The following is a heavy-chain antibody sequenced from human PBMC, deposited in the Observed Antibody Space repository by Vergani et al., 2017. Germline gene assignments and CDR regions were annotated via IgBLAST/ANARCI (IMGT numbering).Heavy chain of an antibody. D-gene: IGHD3-22*01. CDR3: ARAVPYYYDSSGYYHDY. V-gene: IGHV4-61*02. CDR2: IYTSGST. J-gene: IGHJ4*02. CDR1: GGSISSGSYY. Sequence: QVQLQESGPGLVKPSQTLSLTCTVSGGSISSGSYYWSWIRQPAGKGLEWIGRIYTSGSTNYNPSLKIRVTISVDTSKNQFSLKLSSVTAADTAVYYCARAVPYYYDSSGYYHDYWGQGTLVTVSS.